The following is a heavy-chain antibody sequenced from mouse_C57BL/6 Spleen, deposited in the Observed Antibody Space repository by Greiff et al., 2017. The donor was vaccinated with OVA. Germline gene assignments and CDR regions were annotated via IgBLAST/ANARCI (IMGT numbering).Heavy chain of an antibody. CDR2: IYPSDSET. V-gene: IGHV1-61*01. CDR3: ARPDYGSSYWFAY. J-gene: IGHJ3*01. D-gene: IGHD1-1*01. Sequence: QVQLQQPGAELVRPGSSVKLSCKASGYTFTSYWMDWVKQRPGQGLEWIGNIYPSDSETHYNQKFKDKATLTVDKSSSTAYMQLSSLTSEDSAVYYCARPDYGSSYWFAYWGQGTLVTVSA. CDR1: GYTFTSYW.